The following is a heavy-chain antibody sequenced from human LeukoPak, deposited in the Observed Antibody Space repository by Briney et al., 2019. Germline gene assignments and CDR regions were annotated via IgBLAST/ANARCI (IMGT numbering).Heavy chain of an antibody. CDR3: AKEGRYCSGGSCYSGYYFDY. D-gene: IGHD2-15*01. Sequence: GGSLRPSCAASGFTFSSKGTHCVSQAPGKGLEWVAVISYDGSNKYYADSVKGRFTISRDNSKNTLYLQMNSLRAEDTAVYYCAKEGRYCSGGSCYSGYYFDYWGQGTLVTVSS. J-gene: IGHJ4*02. V-gene: IGHV3-30*18. CDR2: ISYDGSNK. CDR1: GFTFSSKG.